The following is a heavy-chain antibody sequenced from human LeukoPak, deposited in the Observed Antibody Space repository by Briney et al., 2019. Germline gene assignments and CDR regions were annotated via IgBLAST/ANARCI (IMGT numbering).Heavy chain of an antibody. CDR2: IIPILGIA. CDR1: GYTFTTYY. D-gene: IGHD3-10*01. J-gene: IGHJ4*02. Sequence: SVKVSCKASGYTFTTYYMHWVRQAPGQGLEWMGRIIPILGIANYAQKFQGGVTITADKSTSTAYMELSSLRSEDTAVYYCARDLGGSGSYYKFDYWGQGTLVTVSS. V-gene: IGHV1-69*04. CDR3: ARDLGGSGSYYKFDY.